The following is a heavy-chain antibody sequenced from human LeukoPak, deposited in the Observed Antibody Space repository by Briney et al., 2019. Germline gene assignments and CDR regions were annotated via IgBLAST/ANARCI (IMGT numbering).Heavy chain of an antibody. CDR3: ARHSDVIGAI. Sequence: GESLETYCKASGYTFTHQWIGWVRQKSGSGLEWMGIIYPRDSDTRYSPSFQGHVSISADTSINTAYLEWSRLEASDTAIYYCARHSDVIGAIWGQGALVTVSS. CDR1: GYTFTHQW. CDR2: IYPRDSDT. V-gene: IGHV5-51*01. D-gene: IGHD3-10*01. J-gene: IGHJ4*02.